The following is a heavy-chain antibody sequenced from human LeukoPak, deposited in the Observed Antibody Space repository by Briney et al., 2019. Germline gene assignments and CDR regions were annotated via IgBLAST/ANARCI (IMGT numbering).Heavy chain of an antibody. CDR1: GYTFTIYG. J-gene: IGHJ4*02. CDR3: ARVVWEQWLSCLDY. Sequence: ASVKVSSKASGYTFTIYGISWVRQAPGQGLEWMGWISAYNGNTNYAQKLQGRVTMTTDTSTSTAYMELRSLRSDDTAVYYCARVVWEQWLSCLDYWGQGTLVTVSS. D-gene: IGHD6-19*01. V-gene: IGHV1-18*01. CDR2: ISAYNGNT.